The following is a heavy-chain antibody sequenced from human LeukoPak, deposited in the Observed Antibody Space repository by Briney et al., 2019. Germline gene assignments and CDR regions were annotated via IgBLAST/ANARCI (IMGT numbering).Heavy chain of an antibody. CDR2: FDPEDGET. J-gene: IGHJ4*02. CDR3: ATGYYDYIWGSYRPNAYEN. V-gene: IGHV1-24*01. Sequence: ASVNVSCKVSGYTLTELSMHWVRKAPGKGLEWMGGFDPEDGETIYAQKSQGRVTMTEDTSTDTAYMELSSLRSEDTAVYYCATGYYDYIWGSYRPNAYENWGQGTLVTVSS. CDR1: GYTLTELS. D-gene: IGHD3-16*02.